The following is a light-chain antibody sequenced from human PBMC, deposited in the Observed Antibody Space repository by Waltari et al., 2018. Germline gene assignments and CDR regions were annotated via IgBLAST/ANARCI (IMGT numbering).Light chain of an antibody. J-gene: IGLJ3*02. CDR3: CSYAGSWV. CDR2: EGS. CDR1: RSADGRYTR. Sequence: QSALTQPASVSGSPGQSSTLSCPGTRSADGRYTRVSWYQKHPGKGPKLMIYEGSKRPSGVSNRFSGSKSGNTASLTISGLQAEYEADYYCCSYAGSWVFGGGTKLTVL. V-gene: IGLV2-23*01.